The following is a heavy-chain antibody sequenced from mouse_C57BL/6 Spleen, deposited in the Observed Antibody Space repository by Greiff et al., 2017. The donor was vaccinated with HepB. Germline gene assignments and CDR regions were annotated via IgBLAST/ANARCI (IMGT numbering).Heavy chain of an antibody. J-gene: IGHJ4*01. CDR1: GYTFTSYW. CDR3: ARWRDGYYYAMDY. D-gene: IGHD2-3*01. V-gene: IGHV1-7*01. Sequence: VQLQQSGAELAKPGASVKLSCKASGYTFTSYWMHWVKQRPGQGLEWIGYINPSSGYTKYNQKFKDKATLTADKSSSTAYMQLSSLTYEDSAVYYCARWRDGYYYAMDYWGQGTSVTVSS. CDR2: INPSSGYT.